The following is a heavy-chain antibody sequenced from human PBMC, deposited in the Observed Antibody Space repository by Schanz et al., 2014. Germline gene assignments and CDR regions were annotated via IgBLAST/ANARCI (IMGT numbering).Heavy chain of an antibody. D-gene: IGHD6-19*01. Sequence: AQLLESGGGLVQPRGSLRLSCAASEFSFSSFGMNWVRQAPGRGLEWVSGITRQGTTYYADFVKGRFSISRDLSSNTLYLQMNSLRADDSAIYYCAKDHPSSGWPAFDVWGQGTQVTVSS. CDR3: AKDHPSSGWPAFDV. J-gene: IGHJ4*02. V-gene: IGHV3-23*01. CDR1: EFSFSSFG. CDR2: ITRQGTT.